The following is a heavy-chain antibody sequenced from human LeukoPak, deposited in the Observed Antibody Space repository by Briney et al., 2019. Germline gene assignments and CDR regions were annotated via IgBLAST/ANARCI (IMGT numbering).Heavy chain of an antibody. Sequence: SETLSLTCAVYGGSFSGYYWSWVRQPPGKGLEWIGEINHSGSTNYNPSLKSRVTISVDTSKNQFSLKLSSVTAADTAVYYCARGYEPATSIYYFDYWGQGTLVTVSS. J-gene: IGHJ4*02. CDR1: GGSFSGYY. CDR3: ARGYEPATSIYYFDY. V-gene: IGHV4-34*01. CDR2: INHSGST. D-gene: IGHD1-14*01.